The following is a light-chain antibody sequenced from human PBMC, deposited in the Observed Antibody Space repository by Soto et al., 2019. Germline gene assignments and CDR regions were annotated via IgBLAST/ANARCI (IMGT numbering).Light chain of an antibody. J-gene: IGKJ3*01. V-gene: IGKV3-15*01. CDR3: QQYDNLPLT. CDR2: GAS. Sequence: EAVITPSPATPSLSPGERASLPCRASQSVSSNLAWYQQKPGRAPRILIFGASSRAAGVPDRFSGSGSGTDFTLTINSLQSEDFAVYFCQQYDNLPLTFGPGTKVDIK. CDR1: QSVSSN.